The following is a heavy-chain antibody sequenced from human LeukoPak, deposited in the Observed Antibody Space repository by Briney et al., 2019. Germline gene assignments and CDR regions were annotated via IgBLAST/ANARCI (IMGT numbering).Heavy chain of an antibody. D-gene: IGHD1-26*01. CDR3: ARDAGYGSNWPPRAWFAP. CDR2: VYYSGIT. J-gene: IGHJ5*02. CDR1: GASVTGYY. V-gene: IGHV4-59*02. Sequence: PSETLSLTCTVSGASVTGYYWSWIRQSPDKGLEWIGYVYYSGITNFNPSLKSRVTMSVDVHKNRFLLQLTSVTAADSAVYYCARDAGYGSNWPPRAWFAPWGQGTLVAVSS.